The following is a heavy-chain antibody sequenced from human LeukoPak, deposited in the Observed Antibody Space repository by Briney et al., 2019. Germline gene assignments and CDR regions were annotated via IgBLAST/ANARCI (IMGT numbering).Heavy chain of an antibody. V-gene: IGHV4-59*01. D-gene: IGHD5-18*01. CDR1: GGSISSYY. CDR2: IYYSGST. CDR3: ARVDTAMASYYYYHMDV. Sequence: PSETLSLTCTVSGGSISSYYWSWIRQPPGKGLEWIGYIYYSGSTNYNPSLKSRVTISVDTSKNQFSLKLSSVTAADTAVYYCARVDTAMASYYYYHMDVWGKGTTVTVSS. J-gene: IGHJ6*03.